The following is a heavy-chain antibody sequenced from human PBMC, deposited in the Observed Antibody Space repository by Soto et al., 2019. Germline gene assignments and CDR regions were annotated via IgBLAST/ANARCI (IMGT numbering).Heavy chain of an antibody. CDR3: VQEYGGHECFDF. D-gene: IGHD3-10*01. J-gene: IGHJ4*02. V-gene: IGHV1-46*03. CDR1: GYTFTTYH. Sequence: QVQLVQSGAEVKKSGASVKVSCEASGYTFTTYHMHWVRQAPGQGLEWMGIIDPSGGSTTYAQKFEGRVTISRDTSTSTVYMELTSLKSEDTAVYYCVQEYGGHECFDFWGRGTLVAVSS. CDR2: IDPSGGST.